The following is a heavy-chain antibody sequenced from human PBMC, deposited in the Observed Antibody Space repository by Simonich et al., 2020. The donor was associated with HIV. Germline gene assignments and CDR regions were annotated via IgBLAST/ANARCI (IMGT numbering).Heavy chain of an antibody. Sequence: QVQLQQWGAGLLKPSETLSLTCAVYGGSFSGYYWSWIRQPPGKGLGWIGEINHSGSTNYNPSLKSRVTISVDTAKNQFSLKLSSVTAADTAVYYCARVFYQRLYYFDYWGQGTLVTVSS. D-gene: IGHD2-2*01. CDR1: GGSFSGYY. CDR2: INHSGST. J-gene: IGHJ4*02. CDR3: ARVFYQRLYYFDY. V-gene: IGHV4-34*01.